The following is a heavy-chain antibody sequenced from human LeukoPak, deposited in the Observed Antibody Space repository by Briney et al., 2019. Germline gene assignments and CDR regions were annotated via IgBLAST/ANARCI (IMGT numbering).Heavy chain of an antibody. CDR3: TTASPWYCSGGSCYDFDY. V-gene: IGHV3-15*01. Sequence: GGSLRLSCAASGFTFSNAWMSWVRQAPGKGLEWVGRTKSKTDGGTTDYAAPVKGRFTISRDDSKNTLYLQMNSLKTEDTAVYYCTTASPWYCSGGSCYDFDYWGQGTLVTVSS. D-gene: IGHD2-15*01. CDR1: GFTFSNAW. CDR2: TKSKTDGGTT. J-gene: IGHJ4*02.